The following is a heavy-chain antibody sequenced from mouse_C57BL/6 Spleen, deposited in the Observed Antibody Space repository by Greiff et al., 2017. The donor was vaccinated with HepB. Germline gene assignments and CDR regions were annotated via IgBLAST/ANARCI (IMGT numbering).Heavy chain of an antibody. J-gene: IGHJ2*01. V-gene: IGHV1-64*01. CDR3: ARSQKVYFDY. Sequence: VQLQQSGAELVKPGASVKLSCKASGYTFTSYWMHWVKQRPGQGLEWIGMIHPNSGSTNYNEKFKSKATLTVDKSSSTAYMQLSSLTSEDSAVYYCARSQKVYFDYWGQGTTLTVSS. CDR2: IHPNSGST. CDR1: GYTFTSYW.